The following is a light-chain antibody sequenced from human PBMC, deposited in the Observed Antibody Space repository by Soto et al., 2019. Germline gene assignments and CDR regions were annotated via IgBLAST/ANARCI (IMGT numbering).Light chain of an antibody. CDR1: SSNIGAGYD. CDR2: GNS. V-gene: IGLV1-40*01. CDR3: QSYAGSMSRVV. Sequence: QSVLTQPPSVSGAPGQRVTISCTGSSSNIGAGYDVHWYQQLPGTAPKLLIYGNSNRPSGVPDRFSGSKSGTSASLAITGLQAEDEAEYYYQSYAGSMSRVVFGGGTKLTVL. J-gene: IGLJ2*01.